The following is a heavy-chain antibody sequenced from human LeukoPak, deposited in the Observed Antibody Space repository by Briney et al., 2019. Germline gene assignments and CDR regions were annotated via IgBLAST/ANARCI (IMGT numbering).Heavy chain of an antibody. D-gene: IGHD2-8*01. CDR2: ISGSGGST. CDR3: AKGDCTNGVCYTSVDY. J-gene: IGHJ4*02. Sequence: GGSLRLSCAASGFTFSSYAMSWVRQAPGKGLEWVSAISGSGGSTYYADSVKGRFTISRDNSKNTLYLQMNSLRAEDTAVYYCAKGDCTNGVCYTSVDYWGQGTLVTVSS. CDR1: GFTFSSYA. V-gene: IGHV3-23*01.